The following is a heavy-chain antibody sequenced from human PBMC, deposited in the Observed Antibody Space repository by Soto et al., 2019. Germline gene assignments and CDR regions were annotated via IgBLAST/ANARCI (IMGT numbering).Heavy chain of an antibody. Sequence: GGSLRLSCAASGFTFSSYAMGWVRQAPGEGLEWVSAISGSGGSTYYADSVKGRFTISRDNSKNTLYLQMNSLRAEDTAVYYCAKVWCSSTSCPGYYYYYGMDVWGQGTTVTVSS. D-gene: IGHD2-2*01. J-gene: IGHJ6*02. CDR3: AKVWCSSTSCPGYYYYYGMDV. CDR2: ISGSGGST. CDR1: GFTFSSYA. V-gene: IGHV3-23*01.